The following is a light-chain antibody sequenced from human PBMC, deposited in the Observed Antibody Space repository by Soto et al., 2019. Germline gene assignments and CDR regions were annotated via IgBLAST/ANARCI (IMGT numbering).Light chain of an antibody. J-gene: IGKJ5*01. CDR2: GAS. Sequence: EIVLTQSPGTLSLSPGERATLSCRASQSVSNNYLAWYQQKPGQAPRLLIYGASNRATGIPARFSGSGSGTDFTLTISRLQPEDFAVYYCQHFGGNTFAFGQGTRLEIK. CDR1: QSVSNNY. V-gene: IGKV3-20*01. CDR3: QHFGGNTFA.